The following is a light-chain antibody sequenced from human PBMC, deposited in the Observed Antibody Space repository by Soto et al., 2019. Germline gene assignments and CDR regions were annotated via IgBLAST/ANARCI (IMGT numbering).Light chain of an antibody. Sequence: EIVLTQSPGILSLSPGERATLSCRASQSVSSSYLAWYQQKPGQAPRLLIYGASSRATGIPDRFSGSGSGTDFTLTISRLEPEDFAVYYCQLWITFGQGTRLEIK. CDR2: GAS. V-gene: IGKV3-20*01. J-gene: IGKJ5*01. CDR1: QSVSSSY. CDR3: QLWIT.